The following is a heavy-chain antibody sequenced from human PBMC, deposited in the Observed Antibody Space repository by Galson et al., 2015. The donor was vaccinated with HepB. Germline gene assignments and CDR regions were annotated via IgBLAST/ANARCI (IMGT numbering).Heavy chain of an antibody. V-gene: IGHV4-59*12. Sequence: ETLSLTCTVSGGFISSFYWSWIRQPPGKGLEWIGEIYHSGSTDYNPSLKSRVTISVDKSKNQFSLKLSSVTAADTAVYYCAREYDFWSGYYGKDYYYGMDVWGQGTTVTVSS. CDR1: GGFISSFY. CDR3: AREYDFWSGYYGKDYYYGMDV. D-gene: IGHD3-3*01. J-gene: IGHJ6*02. CDR2: IYHSGST.